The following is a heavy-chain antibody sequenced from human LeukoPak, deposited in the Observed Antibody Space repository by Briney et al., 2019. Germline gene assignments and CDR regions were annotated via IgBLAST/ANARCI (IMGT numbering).Heavy chain of an antibody. CDR2: IYYSGST. CDR1: GGSISSSSYY. J-gene: IGHJ4*02. D-gene: IGHD5-18*01. V-gene: IGHV4-39*01. CDR3: AGDTAMVSFDY. Sequence: KPSETLSLTCTVSGGSISSSSYYWGWIRQPPGKGLEWIGSIYYSGSTYYNPSLKSRVTISVDTSKNQFSLKLGSVTAADTAVYYCAGDTAMVSFDYWGQGTLVTVSS.